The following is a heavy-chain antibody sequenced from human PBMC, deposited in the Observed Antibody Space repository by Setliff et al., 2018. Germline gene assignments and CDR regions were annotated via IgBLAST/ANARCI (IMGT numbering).Heavy chain of an antibody. CDR3: ARDRSALVRGVVHHNYFDP. V-gene: IGHV4-31*03. Sequence: KPSETLSLTCTVSGASMRSGTFYWSWIRLHPGKGLEWIGYISYSGNTYYNPPFEGRLALSVDASMNQFSLRLSSVTAADSAIYYCARDRSALVRGVVHHNYFDPWGQGNKVTVSS. CDR2: ISYSGNT. J-gene: IGHJ5*02. D-gene: IGHD3-10*01. CDR1: GASMRSGTFY.